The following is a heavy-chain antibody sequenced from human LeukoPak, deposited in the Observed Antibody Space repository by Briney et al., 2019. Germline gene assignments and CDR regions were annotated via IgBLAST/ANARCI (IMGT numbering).Heavy chain of an antibody. V-gene: IGHV1-8*02. CDR2: MNPNSGNT. CDR1: GYTFTAYY. CDR3: ARAGGYCGRISCPYYFDY. J-gene: IGHJ4*02. Sequence: ASVKVSCKASGYTFTAYYMHWVRQAPGRGLEWMGWMNPNSGNTGYAQKFQGRVAMTRNTSISTAYMELSSLRSEDTAVYYCARAGGYCGRISCPYYFDYWGQGSLVAVSS. D-gene: IGHD2-15*01.